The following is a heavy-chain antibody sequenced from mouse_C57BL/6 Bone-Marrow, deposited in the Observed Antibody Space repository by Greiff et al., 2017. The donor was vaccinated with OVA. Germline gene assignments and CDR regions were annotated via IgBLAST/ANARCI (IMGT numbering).Heavy chain of an antibody. J-gene: IGHJ4*01. CDR1: GYTFTSYW. V-gene: IGHV1-69*01. D-gene: IGHD1-1*01. CDR3: ARRGVADYYAMDY. CDR2: IDPSDSYT. Sequence: VQLVESGAELVMPGASVKLSCKASGYTFTSYWMHWVKQRPGQGLEWIGEIDPSDSYTNYNQKFKGKSTLTVDKSSSTAYMQLSSLTSEDSAVYYCARRGVADYYAMDYWGQGTSVTVSS.